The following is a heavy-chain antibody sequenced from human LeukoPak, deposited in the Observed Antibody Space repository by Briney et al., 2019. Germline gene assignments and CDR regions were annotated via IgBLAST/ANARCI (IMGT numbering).Heavy chain of an antibody. CDR2: INQDGIEK. J-gene: IGHJ4*02. CDR3: SCSNTNY. V-gene: IGHV3-7*01. D-gene: IGHD2-2*01. Sequence: GGSLRLSCAASGFTFSSYWMTWVRQAPGKGLEWVANINQDGIEKYYVDSVRGRFTLSRDNAKNSLYLQMNSLRAEDTAVYYCSCSNTNYWGQGTLVIVSS. CDR1: GFTFSSYW.